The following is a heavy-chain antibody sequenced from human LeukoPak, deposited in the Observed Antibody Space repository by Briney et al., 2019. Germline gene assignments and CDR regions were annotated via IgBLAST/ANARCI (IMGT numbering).Heavy chain of an antibody. CDR3: ARERFILWFGELSRDAFDI. V-gene: IGHV3-66*01. Sequence: GGSLRLSCAASGFTVSSNYMSWVRQAPGKGLEWVSVIYSGGSTYYADSVKSRFTISRDNSKNTLYLQMNSLRAEDTAVYYCARERFILWFGELSRDAFDIWGQGTMVTVSS. D-gene: IGHD3-10*01. CDR2: IYSGGST. J-gene: IGHJ3*02. CDR1: GFTVSSNY.